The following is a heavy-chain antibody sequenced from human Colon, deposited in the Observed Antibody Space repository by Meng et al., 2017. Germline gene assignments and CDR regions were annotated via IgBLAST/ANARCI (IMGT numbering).Heavy chain of an antibody. J-gene: IGHJ4*02. CDR2: IYHSGST. Sequence: GSLRLSCAVSGGSISSSNWWSWVRQPPGKGLEWIGEIYHSGSTNYNPSLKSRVTISVDKSKNQFSLKLSSVTAADTAVYYCARNPYGSGSYPFDYWGQGTLVTVSS. D-gene: IGHD3-10*01. V-gene: IGHV4-4*02. CDR3: ARNPYGSGSYPFDY. CDR1: GGSISSSNW.